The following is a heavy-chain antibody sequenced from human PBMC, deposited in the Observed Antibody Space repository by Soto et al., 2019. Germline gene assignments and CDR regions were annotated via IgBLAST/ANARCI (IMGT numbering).Heavy chain of an antibody. D-gene: IGHD3-10*01. V-gene: IGHV4-34*01. CDR2: INHSGST. Sequence: SATLALTCAGYGGSFSGYYWSWIRQPPGKGLEWIGEINHSGSTNYNPSLKSRVTISVDTSKNQFSLHLYSVTPEDTAVYYCTGITWFRGMDVWGQGTPVTVSS. CDR3: TGITWFRGMDV. CDR1: GGSFSGYY. J-gene: IGHJ6*02.